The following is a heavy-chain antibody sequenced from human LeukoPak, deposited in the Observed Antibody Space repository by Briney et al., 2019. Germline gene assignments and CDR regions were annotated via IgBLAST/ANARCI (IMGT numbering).Heavy chain of an antibody. V-gene: IGHV4-59*01. CDR3: ARALDYYMDV. CDR2: IYYSGST. J-gene: IGHJ6*03. CDR1: GGSISSYY. Sequence: KSSETLSLTCTVSGGSISSYYWSWIRQPPGKGLEWIGYIYYSGSTNYNPSLKSRVTISVDTSKNQFSLKLSSVTAANTAVYYCARALDYYMDVWGKGTTVTVSS.